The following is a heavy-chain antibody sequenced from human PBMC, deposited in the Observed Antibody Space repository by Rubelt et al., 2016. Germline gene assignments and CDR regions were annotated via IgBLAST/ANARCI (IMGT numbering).Heavy chain of an antibody. CDR1: GYTFTSYA. J-gene: IGHJ5*02. Sequence: QVQLVQSGAEVKKPGASVKVSCKASGYTFTSYAMHWVRQAPGHRLEWMGWINAGNGNTQYSKKFQGRVTITREKSVSTAYMGWSSLRSEDTAGYYCARGLGLGYSSSWFNWFDPWGQGTLVTVSS. CDR3: ARGLGLGYSSSWFNWFDP. CDR2: INAGNGNT. V-gene: IGHV1-3*01. D-gene: IGHD6-13*01.